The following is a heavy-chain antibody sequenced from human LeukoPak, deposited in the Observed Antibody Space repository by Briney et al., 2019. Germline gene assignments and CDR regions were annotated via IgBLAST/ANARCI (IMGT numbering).Heavy chain of an antibody. CDR2: IKEDGSEK. Sequence: GGSLRHSRAASGFTFSSYWMSWVRQAPGQGLEWVANIKEDGSEKYYVDSVKGRFTISRDNAKNSLSLQMNSLRAEDTAVYYCARSRAHGFWARGTVVTVSS. CDR1: GFTFSSYW. V-gene: IGHV3-7*05. D-gene: IGHD5-24*01. J-gene: IGHJ4*02. CDR3: ARSRAHGF.